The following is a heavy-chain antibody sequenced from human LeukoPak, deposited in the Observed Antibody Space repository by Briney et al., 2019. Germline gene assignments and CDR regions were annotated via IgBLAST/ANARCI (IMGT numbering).Heavy chain of an antibody. Sequence: PGESLKISCKGSGYSFTSYWIGWVRQMPGKGLEWMGIIYPGDFDTRYSPSFQGQVTISADKSISTAYLQWSSLKASDTAMYYCARRSVLCSGGSCYYYDWYFDLWGRGTLVTVSS. CDR1: GYSFTSYW. CDR3: ARRSVLCSGGSCYYYDWYFDL. J-gene: IGHJ2*01. CDR2: IYPGDFDT. D-gene: IGHD2-15*01. V-gene: IGHV5-51*01.